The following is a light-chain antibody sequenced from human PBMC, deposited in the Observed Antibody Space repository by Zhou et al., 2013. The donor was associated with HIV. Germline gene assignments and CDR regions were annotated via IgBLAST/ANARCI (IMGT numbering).Light chain of an antibody. CDR1: QSLLHSDGKAY. CDR3: MQSIQLPLT. V-gene: IGKV2D-29*02. Sequence: IVMTQTPLSLSVTPGQPASIHCKSSQSLLHSDGKAYLYWYLQKAGQSPQLLIYETSNRFSGVPDRFSGSGSGTDFTLKISRVEAEDVGVYYCMQSIQLPLTFGGGDQGGGSN. J-gene: IGKJ4*01. CDR2: ETS.